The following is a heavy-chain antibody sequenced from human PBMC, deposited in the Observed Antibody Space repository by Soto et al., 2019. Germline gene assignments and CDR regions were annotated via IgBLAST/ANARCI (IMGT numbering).Heavy chain of an antibody. V-gene: IGHV3-23*01. J-gene: IGHJ4*02. Sequence: GGSLRLSCAASGFTFSSYAMSWVRQAPGKGLEWVSAISGSGGSTYYADSVKGRFTISRGNSKNTLYLQTNSLRAEDTAVYYCATHPQYSYGYDYWGRGTLVTVSS. CDR1: GFTFSSYA. CDR2: ISGSGGST. D-gene: IGHD5-18*01. CDR3: ATHPQYSYGYDY.